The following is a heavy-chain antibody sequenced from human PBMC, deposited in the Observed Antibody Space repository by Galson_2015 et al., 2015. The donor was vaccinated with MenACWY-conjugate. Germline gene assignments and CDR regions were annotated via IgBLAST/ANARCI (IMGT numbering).Heavy chain of an antibody. D-gene: IGHD3-10*02. J-gene: IGHJ4*02. Sequence: PALVKPTQTLTLTCTFSGFSLSSGGMGAGWIRQPPGKALEWLALIYWDDDKRYSPSLKSRLTITKDTSKNQVVLTMTNMDPVDTATHYRAHVWLKSSVWSRNYYALDCWGQGTLVTVTS. V-gene: IGHV2-5*02. CDR1: GFSLSSGGMG. CDR2: IYWDDDK. CDR3: AHVWLKSSVWSRNYYALDC.